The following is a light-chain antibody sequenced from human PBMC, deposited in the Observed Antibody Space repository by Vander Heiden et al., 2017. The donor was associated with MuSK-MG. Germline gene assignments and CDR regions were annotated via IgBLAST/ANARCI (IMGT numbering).Light chain of an antibody. CDR1: NIGSKN. V-gene: IGLV3-9*01. Sequence: SYELTQPLSVSVALGQTARITCGGNNIGSKNVHWYQQKPGQAPVLVIYRDSNRPAGIPERFSGSNSGNTATLTISRAQAGDEADYYCQVGDSSTVVFGGGTKLTVL. CDR2: RDS. J-gene: IGLJ2*01. CDR3: QVGDSSTVV.